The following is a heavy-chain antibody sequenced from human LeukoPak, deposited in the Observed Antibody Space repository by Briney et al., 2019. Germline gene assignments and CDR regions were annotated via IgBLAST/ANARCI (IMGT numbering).Heavy chain of an antibody. CDR3: ARQGSSSWYGYYGMDV. V-gene: IGHV4-59*08. CDR2: IYYSGST. D-gene: IGHD6-13*01. Sequence: SETLCLTCTASGGSISSYYWSWIRQPPGKGLEWIGYIYYSGSTNYNPSLKSRVTISVDTSKNQFSLKLSSVTAADTAVYYCARQGSSSWYGYYGMDVWGQGTTVTVSS. CDR1: GGSISSYY. J-gene: IGHJ6*02.